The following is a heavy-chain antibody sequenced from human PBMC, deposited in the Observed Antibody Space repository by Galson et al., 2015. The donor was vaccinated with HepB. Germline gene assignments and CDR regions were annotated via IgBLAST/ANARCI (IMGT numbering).Heavy chain of an antibody. V-gene: IGHV1-3*01. CDR1: GYTFTSYA. J-gene: IGHJ4*02. Sequence: SVKVSCKASGYTFTSYAMPWVRQAPGQRLEWMGWINAGNGNTNYSQKFQGRVTITRDTSASTAYMELSSLRSDDTAVYYCARESDYYESSGWADYWGQGTPLSVSS. D-gene: IGHD3-22*01. CDR2: INAGNGNT. CDR3: ARESDYYESSGWADY.